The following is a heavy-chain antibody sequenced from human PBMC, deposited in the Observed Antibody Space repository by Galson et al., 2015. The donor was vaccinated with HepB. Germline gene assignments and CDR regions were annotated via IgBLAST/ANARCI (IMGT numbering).Heavy chain of an antibody. CDR3: ASLGGDFVWYFDL. Sequence: SLRLSCAASGFTVSSNYMSWVRQAPGKGLEWVSVIYSGGSTYYADSVKGRFTISRDNSKNTLFLQMNSLRAEDTAVYYCASLGGDFVWYFDLWGRGTLVTVSS. J-gene: IGHJ2*01. V-gene: IGHV3-66*01. D-gene: IGHD4-17*01. CDR1: GFTVSSNY. CDR2: IYSGGST.